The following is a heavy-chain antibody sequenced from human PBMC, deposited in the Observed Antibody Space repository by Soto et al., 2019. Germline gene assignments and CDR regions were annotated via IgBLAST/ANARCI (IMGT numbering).Heavy chain of an antibody. CDR1: VYSITRRYY. Sequence: SATLSLTCAVSVYSITRRYYFGWSRQPPWKGLEWIGSIYHSGSTYYNPSLKSRVTISVDTSKNQFSLKLSSVTAADTAVYYCARDAFSSSFDYWGQGTLVTVSS. D-gene: IGHD6-19*01. CDR2: IYHSGST. CDR3: ARDAFSSSFDY. J-gene: IGHJ4*02. V-gene: IGHV4-38-2*02.